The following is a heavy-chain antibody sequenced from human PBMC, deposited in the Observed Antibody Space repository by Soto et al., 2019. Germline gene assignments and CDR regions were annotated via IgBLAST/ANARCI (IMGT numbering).Heavy chain of an antibody. CDR1: GFSLSTSGVG. CDR2: IYWDDDK. Sequence: SGPTLVNPTQTLTLTCTFSGFSLSTSGVGVGWIRQPPGKALEWLALIYWDDDKRYSPSLKSRLTITKDTSKNQVVLTMTNMDPVDTATYYCAHRWDSSSLAYFDYWGQGTLVTVSS. D-gene: IGHD6-6*01. J-gene: IGHJ4*02. CDR3: AHRWDSSSLAYFDY. V-gene: IGHV2-5*02.